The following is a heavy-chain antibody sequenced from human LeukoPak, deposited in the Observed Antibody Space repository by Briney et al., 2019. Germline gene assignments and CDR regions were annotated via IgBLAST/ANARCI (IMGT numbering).Heavy chain of an antibody. CDR2: ISYDGSNK. CDR1: GFTFSSYG. J-gene: IGHJ6*04. Sequence: GRSLRLSCAASGFTFSSYGMHWVRQAPGKGLERVAVISYDGSNKYYADSVKGRFTISRDNSKNTLYLQMNSLRAEDTAVYYCAKDREQWLVLVSYYYYGMDVWGKGTTVTVSS. D-gene: IGHD6-19*01. V-gene: IGHV3-30*18. CDR3: AKDREQWLVLVSYYYYGMDV.